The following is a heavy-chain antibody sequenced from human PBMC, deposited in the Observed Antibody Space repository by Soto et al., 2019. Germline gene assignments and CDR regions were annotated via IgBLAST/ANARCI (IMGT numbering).Heavy chain of an antibody. CDR1: GFTFSSYW. Sequence: GGSLRLSCAAPGFTFSSYWLSWVRQAPGKGLEWVANIKQDGSEKYYVDSVKGRFTISRDNAKNSLYLQMNSLRAEDTAVYYCARAPFDYWGQGTLDTVSS. CDR2: IKQDGSEK. CDR3: ARAPFDY. V-gene: IGHV3-7*01. J-gene: IGHJ4*02.